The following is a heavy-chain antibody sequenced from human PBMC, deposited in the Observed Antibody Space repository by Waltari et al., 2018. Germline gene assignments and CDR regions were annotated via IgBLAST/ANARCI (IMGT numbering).Heavy chain of an antibody. V-gene: IGHV1-18*01. CDR2: ISAYNGNT. CDR1: GYTFTSYG. D-gene: IGHD3-10*01. J-gene: IGHJ4*02. CDR3: ARHGFTMVRGVPGSDY. Sequence: KKPGASVKVSCKASGYTFTSYGISWVRQAPGQGLEWMGWISAYNGNTNYAQKLQGRVTMTTDTSTSTAYMELRSLRSDDTAVYYCARHGFTMVRGVPGSDYWGQGTLVTVSS.